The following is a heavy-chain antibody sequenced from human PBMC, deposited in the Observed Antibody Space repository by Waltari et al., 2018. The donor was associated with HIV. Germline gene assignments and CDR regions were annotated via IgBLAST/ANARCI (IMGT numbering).Heavy chain of an antibody. CDR2: IYHSGST. CDR1: GYSISSGYY. Sequence: QVQLQESGPGLVKPSETLSLTCAVSGYSISSGYYWGWIRQPPGKGLEWIGSIYHSGSTYYNPSLKSRVTISVDTSKNQFSLKLSSVTAADTAVYYCARAPDTYYFDYWGQGTLVTVSS. CDR3: ARAPDTYYFDY. V-gene: IGHV4-38-2*01. D-gene: IGHD3-16*01. J-gene: IGHJ4*02.